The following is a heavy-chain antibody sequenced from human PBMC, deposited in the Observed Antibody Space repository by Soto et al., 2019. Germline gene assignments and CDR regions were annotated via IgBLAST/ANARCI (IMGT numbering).Heavy chain of an antibody. D-gene: IGHD6-13*01. CDR2: IIPYYNTL. V-gene: IGHV1-69*01. Sequence: QAQVVQSGAEVRKPGSSVKLSCKASEGTFTSYAIAWVRQARGQGLEGMGGIIPYYNTLNYAQKFQDRVTITADDSTNTVYMELSSLRSDDTAVYFCASGASRWYPYFFDSWAQGTLVTVSS. CDR3: ASGASRWYPYFFDS. CDR1: EGTFTSYA. J-gene: IGHJ5*01.